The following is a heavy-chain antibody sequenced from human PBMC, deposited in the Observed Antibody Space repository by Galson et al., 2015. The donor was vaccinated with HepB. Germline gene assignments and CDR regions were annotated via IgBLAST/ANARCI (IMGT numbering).Heavy chain of an antibody. CDR2: IKSKTDGGTT. J-gene: IGHJ4*02. Sequence: SLRLSCAASGFTFSNAWMNWVRQAPGKGLEWVGRIKSKTDGGTTDYAAPVKGRFTISRDDSKNTLYLQMNSLKTEDTAVYYCTTDKIEAWIQLFPGYWGQGTLVTVSS. V-gene: IGHV3-15*07. D-gene: IGHD5-18*01. CDR1: GFTFSNAW. CDR3: TTDKIEAWIQLFPGY.